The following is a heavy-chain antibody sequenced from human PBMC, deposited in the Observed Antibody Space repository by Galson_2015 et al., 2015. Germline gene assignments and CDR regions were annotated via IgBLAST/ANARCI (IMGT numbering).Heavy chain of an antibody. CDR1: GFTFSNYW. V-gene: IGHV3-7*03. D-gene: IGHD3-10*01. Sequence: SLRLSCAASGFTFSNYWMSWVRQAPGKGLEWVANIKQDGSEKYYVDSVKGRFTISRDNAKNSLYLQMSSLRAEDTAIYYCASQTWTGYYDYWGQGTLVTVSS. CDR3: ASQTWTGYYDY. J-gene: IGHJ4*02. CDR2: IKQDGSEK.